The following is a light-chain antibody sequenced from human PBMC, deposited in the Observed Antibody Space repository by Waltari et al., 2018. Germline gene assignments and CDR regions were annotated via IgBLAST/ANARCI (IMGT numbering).Light chain of an antibody. CDR3: QHYVRLPAT. J-gene: IGKJ1*01. CDR2: AAS. V-gene: IGKV3-20*01. CDR1: RSVGRS. Sequence: EIVLTQSPGTLSLSPGERATLSCRAGRSVGRSLAWYQQKPGQAPRPLIYAASSRATDIPDRFSGRGSGTDFSLTISRLEPEDFAVYYCQHYVRLPATYGQGTKVEIK.